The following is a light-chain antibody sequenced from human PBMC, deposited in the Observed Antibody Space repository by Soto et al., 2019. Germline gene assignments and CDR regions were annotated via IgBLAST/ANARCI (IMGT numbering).Light chain of an antibody. CDR3: MQALQTPLT. CDR2: MGS. CDR1: QSLLHSNGYNY. V-gene: IGKV2-28*01. J-gene: IGKJ4*01. Sequence: DIVMTQSPLSLPVTPGEPASISCRSSQSLLHSNGYNYLDWYPQKPGQSPQLLIYMGSNRASGVADRFSGSGSGKDFTLKISRVGAEDVGVYYCMQALQTPLTFGGGTKVEIK.